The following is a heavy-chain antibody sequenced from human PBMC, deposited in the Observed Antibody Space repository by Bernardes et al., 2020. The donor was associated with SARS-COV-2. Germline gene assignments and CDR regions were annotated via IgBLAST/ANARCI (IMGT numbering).Heavy chain of an antibody. V-gene: IGHV2-5*02. Sequence: SGPTLVKPTQTLTLTCTFSGFSLSTSGVGVGWIRQPPGKALEWLALIYWDDDKRYSPSLKSRLTITKDTSKNQVVLTMTNMDPVDTATYYCAHLIPDRWWELLCCYYFDYWGQGTLVTVSS. CDR2: IYWDDDK. CDR1: GFSLSTSGVG. J-gene: IGHJ4*02. D-gene: IGHD1-26*01. CDR3: AHLIPDRWWELLCCYYFDY.